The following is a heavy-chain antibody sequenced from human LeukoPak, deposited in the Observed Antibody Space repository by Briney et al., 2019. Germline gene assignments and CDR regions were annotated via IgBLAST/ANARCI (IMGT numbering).Heavy chain of an antibody. J-gene: IGHJ4*02. D-gene: IGHD3-10*01. V-gene: IGHV3-21*01. CDR3: ARDRGYYDSGRYVPLDY. Sequence: GGSLRLSCAASGFTFDDYAMHWVRQAPGKGLEWVSSISSSSSSIYYADSVKGRFTISRDNAKNSLYLQMNSLRAEDTAMYYCARDRGYYDSGRYVPLDYWGQGTLVTVSS. CDR2: ISSSSSSI. CDR1: GFTFDDYA.